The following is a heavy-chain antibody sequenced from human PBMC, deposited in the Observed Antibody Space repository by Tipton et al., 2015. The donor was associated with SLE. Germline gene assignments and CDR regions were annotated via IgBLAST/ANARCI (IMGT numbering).Heavy chain of an antibody. J-gene: IGHJ4*02. CDR3: ARTSEEFDY. CDR2: IYTSGST. CDR1: GGSFSGYY. V-gene: IGHV4-4*08. Sequence: LRLSCAVYGGSFSGYYWGCIRQPPGKRLEWLGRIYTSGSTNYNPSLKSRVTISVDTSKNKFSLKMSSVTAADTAVYYCARTSEEFDYWGQGTLVTVSS.